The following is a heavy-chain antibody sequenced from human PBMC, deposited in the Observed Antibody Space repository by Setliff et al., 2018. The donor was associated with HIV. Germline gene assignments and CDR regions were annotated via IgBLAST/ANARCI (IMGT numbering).Heavy chain of an antibody. D-gene: IGHD4-17*01. Sequence: LRLSCEASGFTSKSYSINWVRQAPGQGLEWVSSISSSSSYVYYADSVKGRFTISRDNAKNSLFLQMNSLRAEDTAVYYCARDPTARGDAFDIWGQGTMVTVSS. V-gene: IGHV3-21*01. CDR2: ISSSSSYV. CDR3: ARDPTARGDAFDI. CDR1: GFTSKSYS. J-gene: IGHJ3*02.